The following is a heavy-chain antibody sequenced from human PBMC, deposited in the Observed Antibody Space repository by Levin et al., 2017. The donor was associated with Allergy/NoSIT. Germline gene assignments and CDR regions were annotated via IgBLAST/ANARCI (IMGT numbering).Heavy chain of an antibody. V-gene: IGHV4-30-2*01. CDR1: GDSISTGGYT. D-gene: IGHD2-2*01. CDR2: IFQSGNT. CDR3: ARGSSVMIVNPLCAL. J-gene: IGHJ1*01. Sequence: SQTLSLTCTVSGDSISTGGYTWNWLRQTPGKGLEWLGYIFQSGNTYYNPSLRSRLSFSLDRSNNHFSLKLKSLTAADSAFYYCARGSSVMIVNPLCALWGQGSLVSVSA.